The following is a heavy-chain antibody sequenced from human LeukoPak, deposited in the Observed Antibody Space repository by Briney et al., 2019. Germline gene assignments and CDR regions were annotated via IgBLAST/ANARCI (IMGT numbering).Heavy chain of an antibody. J-gene: IGHJ4*02. V-gene: IGHV3-23*01. Sequence: PGGSLRLSCAASGFTFSSYAMSWVRQAPGKGPEWVSAISGSGGSTNYADSVKGRFTISRDNSKNTLYLQMNSLRAEDTAVYYCAKVGYYDTSGYTDYWGQGTLVTVSS. CDR2: ISGSGGST. CDR3: AKVGYYDTSGYTDY. D-gene: IGHD3-22*01. CDR1: GFTFSSYA.